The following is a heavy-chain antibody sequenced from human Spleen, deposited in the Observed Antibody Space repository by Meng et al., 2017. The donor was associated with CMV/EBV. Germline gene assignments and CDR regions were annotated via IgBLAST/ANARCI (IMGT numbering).Heavy chain of an antibody. J-gene: IGHJ6*02. V-gene: IGHV4-59*01. CDR1: GVSISRYY. Sequence: GSLRLSCSVSGVSISRYYWSWIRQPPGKGLEWIGYISSSGNTNYIPSLESRVTISLDKSKNQLSLTLTSMTAADTAVYYCARGAAPGYDFWSGYYTGNIAYYYYGMDVWGQGTTVTVSS. CDR3: ARGAAPGYDFWSGYYTGNIAYYYYGMDV. CDR2: ISSSGNT. D-gene: IGHD3-3*01.